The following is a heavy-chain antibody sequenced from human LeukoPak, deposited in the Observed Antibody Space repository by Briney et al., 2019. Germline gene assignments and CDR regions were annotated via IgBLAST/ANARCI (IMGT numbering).Heavy chain of an antibody. Sequence: ASVKVSCKASGYTFTGYYMHWVRQAPGQGLEWMGWINPNSGGTNYAQKFQGRVTITRDTSISTAYMELSRLRSDDTAVYYCAREGGSRWKHNAFDIWGQGTMVTVSS. J-gene: IGHJ3*02. CDR3: AREGGSRWKHNAFDI. CDR2: INPNSGGT. V-gene: IGHV1-2*02. D-gene: IGHD2-15*01. CDR1: GYTFTGYY.